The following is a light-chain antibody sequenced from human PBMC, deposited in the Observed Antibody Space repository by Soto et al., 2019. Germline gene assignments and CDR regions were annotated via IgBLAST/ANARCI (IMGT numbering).Light chain of an antibody. V-gene: IGKV3D-20*02. Sequence: ELVLTQSPGTLSLSPGERATLSCRASQTVRNNYLAWYQQKPGQAPRLLIYGASSRATGIPDRFSGGGSGTDFTLTISRLEPEDFAVYYCQQRSNWPPVTFGGGTKVDIK. CDR3: QQRSNWPPVT. CDR1: QTVRNNY. CDR2: GAS. J-gene: IGKJ4*01.